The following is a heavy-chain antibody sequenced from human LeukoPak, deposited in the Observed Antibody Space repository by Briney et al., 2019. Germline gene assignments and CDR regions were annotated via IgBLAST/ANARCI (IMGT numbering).Heavy chain of an antibody. V-gene: IGHV3-53*01. CDR1: GFTVSSNY. CDR2: IYSGGST. CDR3: ARVRGPGGVYYFDY. D-gene: IGHD4-23*01. J-gene: IGHJ4*02. Sequence: GGSLRLSCAASGFTVSSNYMSWVRQAPGKGLEWVSVIYSGGSTYYADSVKGRFTISRDNSKNTLYLQMNSLRAGDTAVYYCARVRGPGGVYYFDYWGQGTLVTVSS.